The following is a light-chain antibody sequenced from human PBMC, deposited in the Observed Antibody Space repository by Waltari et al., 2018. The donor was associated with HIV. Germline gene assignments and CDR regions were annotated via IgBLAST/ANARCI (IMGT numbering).Light chain of an antibody. J-gene: IGKJ2*02. V-gene: IGKV1-39*01. Sequence: DIQMTQSPSSLSASVGDRVTVTCRASQSINTFLNWYHQRPGEVPQLLIHAASSLQSGVPSRFSGSGSGTDFTLTINRLQPEDVGTYYCQQSYMTPRTFGQGTKLQI. CDR3: QQSYMTPRT. CDR2: AAS. CDR1: QSINTF.